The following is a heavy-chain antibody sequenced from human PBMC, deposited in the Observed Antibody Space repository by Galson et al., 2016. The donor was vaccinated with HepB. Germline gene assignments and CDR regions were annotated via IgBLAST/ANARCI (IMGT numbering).Heavy chain of an antibody. CDR2: ISTRRTT. J-gene: IGHJ4*02. CDR1: GFVFSNFG. D-gene: IGHD1-1*01. V-gene: IGHV3-23*01. CDR3: AKERLVRRIFDH. Sequence: SLRLSCAASGFVFSNFGLSWVRQAPGQGQEWVASISTRRTTYYSDSVQGRFTISRDNSNNTLYLQMNGLRAEDTAVYYCAKERLVRRIFDHWGQGTLLTVSS.